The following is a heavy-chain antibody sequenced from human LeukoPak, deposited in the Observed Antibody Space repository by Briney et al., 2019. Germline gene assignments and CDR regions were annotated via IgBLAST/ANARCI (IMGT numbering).Heavy chain of an antibody. J-gene: IGHJ4*02. CDR2: INPSGGST. D-gene: IGHD3-10*01. CDR3: AREGYDSGTYYYY. V-gene: IGHV1-46*01. CDR1: GYTFTSYH. Sequence: ASVKVSCKASGYTFTSYHMHWVRQAPGQGLEWMGIINPSGGSTSYAQKFQDRVTMTRDTSTSTAYMELSSLKSEDTAVYYRAREGYDSGTYYYYWGQGTLVTVSS.